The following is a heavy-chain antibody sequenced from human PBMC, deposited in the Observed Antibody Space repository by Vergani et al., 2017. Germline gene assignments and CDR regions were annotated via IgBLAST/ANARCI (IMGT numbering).Heavy chain of an antibody. Sequence: QVQLVESGGGVVQPGRSLRLSCAASGFTFSSYAMHWVRQAPGKGLEWVAVISYDGSNKYYADSVKGRFTISRDNSKNTLYLQMNSLRAEDTAVYYCARDGRIVTIIGVVTYYMDVWGKGTTVTVSS. D-gene: IGHD3-3*01. CDR1: GFTFSSYA. CDR2: ISYDGSNK. V-gene: IGHV3-30-3*01. CDR3: ARDGRIVTIIGVVTYYMDV. J-gene: IGHJ6*03.